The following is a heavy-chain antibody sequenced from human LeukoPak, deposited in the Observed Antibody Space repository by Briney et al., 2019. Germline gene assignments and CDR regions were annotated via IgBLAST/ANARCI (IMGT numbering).Heavy chain of an antibody. CDR2: IYYSGST. J-gene: IGHJ5*02. Sequence: ETLSLTCTVSGGSTSSYYSSWIRQPPGKGLEWIGYIYYSGSTNYNPSLKSRVTISVDTSKNQFSLKLSSVTAADTAVYYCAMFGGYCSGGSCFNWSDPWGQGPLATVSS. V-gene: IGHV4-59*08. CDR1: GGSTSSYY. CDR3: AMFGGYCSGGSCFNWSDP. D-gene: IGHD2-15*01.